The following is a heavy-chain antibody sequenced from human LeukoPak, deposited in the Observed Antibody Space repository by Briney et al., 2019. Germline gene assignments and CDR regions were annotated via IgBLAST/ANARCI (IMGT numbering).Heavy chain of an antibody. CDR3: ARDAGYYDFWSGYYRYNWFDP. Sequence: PVQPLDSPSVVSGSNAIYYADSVKGRFTISRDNAKNFVFPQMNSLGDDDTAVYYCARDAGYYDFWSGYYRYNWFDPWGQGTLVTVSS. J-gene: IGHJ5*02. D-gene: IGHD3-3*01. CDR2: VSGSNAI. V-gene: IGHV3-69-1*01.